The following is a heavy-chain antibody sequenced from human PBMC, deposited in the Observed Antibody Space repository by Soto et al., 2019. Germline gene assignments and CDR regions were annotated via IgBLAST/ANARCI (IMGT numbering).Heavy chain of an antibody. CDR2: INHIGCT. D-gene: IGHD6-25*01. V-gene: IGHV4-34*01. J-gene: IGHJ4*02. CDR3: ARGSGYLGF. Sequence: SETLSLTCAVYGGSFSGYYWRWIRQPPGKGLEWIGEINHIGCTNYNPSLKRRVTLSIDTSKNQFCLKVSSVIAADTAVYYCARGSGYLGFWGEGTQVTVSS. CDR1: GGSFSGYY.